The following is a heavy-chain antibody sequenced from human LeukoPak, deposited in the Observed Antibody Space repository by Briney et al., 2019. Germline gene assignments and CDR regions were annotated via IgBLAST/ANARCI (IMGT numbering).Heavy chain of an antibody. D-gene: IGHD1-26*01. CDR3: ARRGGRGSSYWFDP. CDR1: GGSISSYY. Sequence: SESLSLTCTVSGGSISSYYWTWIRQPPGEGLEWIGYVYSSGSTKYNPSLESRVTISVDTSKNQFSLKLSSVTATDTAVYYCARRGGRGSSYWFDPWGQGTLLTVSS. J-gene: IGHJ5*02. V-gene: IGHV4-59*08. CDR2: VYSSGST.